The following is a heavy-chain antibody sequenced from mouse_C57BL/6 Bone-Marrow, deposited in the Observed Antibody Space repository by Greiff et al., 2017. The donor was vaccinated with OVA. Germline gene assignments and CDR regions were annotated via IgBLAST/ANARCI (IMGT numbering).Heavy chain of an antibody. CDR2: ISYDGSN. D-gene: IGHD1-1*01. J-gene: IGHJ1*03. CDR3: ARGHGSSYCWYFDV. CDR1: GYSNTSGYY. Sequence: EVKLQESGPGLVKPSQSLSLTCSVTGYSNTSGYYWNWIRQFPGNKLEWMGYISYDGSNNYNPSLKNRISITRDTSKNQFFLKLNSVTTEDTATYYCARGHGSSYCWYFDVWGTGTTVTVSS. V-gene: IGHV3-6*01.